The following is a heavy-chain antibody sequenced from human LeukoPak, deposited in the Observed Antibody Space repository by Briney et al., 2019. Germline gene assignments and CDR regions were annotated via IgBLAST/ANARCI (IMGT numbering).Heavy chain of an antibody. CDR1: GFTFSSYS. J-gene: IGHJ4*02. D-gene: IGHD2-2*01. Sequence: GGSLRLSSAASGFTFSSYSMNWVRQAPGKGLEWVSSISSSSSYIYYADSVKGRFTISRDNAKNSLYLQMNSLRAEDTAVYYCARDCSSTSCPFDYWGQGTLVTVSS. CDR2: ISSSSSYI. CDR3: ARDCSSTSCPFDY. V-gene: IGHV3-21*01.